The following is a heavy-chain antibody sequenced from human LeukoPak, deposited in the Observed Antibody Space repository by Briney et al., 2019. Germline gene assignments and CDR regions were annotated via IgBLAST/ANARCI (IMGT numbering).Heavy chain of an antibody. CDR1: GFAFRSYA. CDR2: ISGSGGST. Sequence: WRSLRLSCAASGFAFRSYAMRWVRQAPGQGLEWVSGISGSGGSTYYADSVKGRFTISRDNSKNTLYLQMNSLRAQATAVSYFAKQQSRGPWGQGTLASVSS. V-gene: IGHV3-23*01. CDR3: AKQQSRGP. D-gene: IGHD3-10*01. J-gene: IGHJ5*02.